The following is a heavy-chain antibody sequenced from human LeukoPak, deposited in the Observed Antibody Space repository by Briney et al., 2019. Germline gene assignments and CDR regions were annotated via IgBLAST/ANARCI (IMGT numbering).Heavy chain of an antibody. CDR1: GGSISSGGYL. J-gene: IGHJ6*01. D-gene: IGHD2-2*01. V-gene: IGHV4-30-2*01. Sequence: SETLSLTCAVSGGSISSGGYLWSWIRQPPGKGLEWIGYIYHSGSTYYNPSLKSRVTISVDRSKNQFFLKLSSVTAADTAVYYCASSFGYCSSTSCYADYGMDVWGQGTTVTVSS. CDR3: ASSFGYCSSTSCYADYGMDV. CDR2: IYHSGST.